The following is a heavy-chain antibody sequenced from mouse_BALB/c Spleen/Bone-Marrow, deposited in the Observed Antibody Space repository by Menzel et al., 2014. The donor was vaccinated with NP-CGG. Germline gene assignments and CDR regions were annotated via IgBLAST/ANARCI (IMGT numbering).Heavy chain of an antibody. CDR3: ASRGDYSYAMDY. CDR2: IYPGDGDT. J-gene: IGHJ4*01. V-gene: IGHV1-80*01. CDR1: GYAFXKYW. D-gene: IGHD1-1*01. Sequence: QVQLQQPGAELVRPGFSVKISCKASGYAFXKYWMNWMKQRPGQGLEWIGQIYPGDGDTDYNGKFKGKATLTADKSSSTAYMQLSSLTSEDSAVYFCASRGDYSYAMDYWGQGTSVTVSS.